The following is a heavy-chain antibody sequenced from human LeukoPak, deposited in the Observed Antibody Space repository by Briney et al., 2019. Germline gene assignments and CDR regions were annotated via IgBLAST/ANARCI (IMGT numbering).Heavy chain of an antibody. Sequence: GGSLRLSCAASGFTFSSYAMSWVRQAPGKGLEWVSAISGSGGSTYYADSVKGRFTISRDNSKNTLYLQMNSLRAEDTAVYYCARDHCTNGVCYSPAFDYWGQGTLVTVSS. J-gene: IGHJ4*02. CDR2: ISGSGGST. CDR3: ARDHCTNGVCYSPAFDY. D-gene: IGHD2-8*01. V-gene: IGHV3-23*01. CDR1: GFTFSSYA.